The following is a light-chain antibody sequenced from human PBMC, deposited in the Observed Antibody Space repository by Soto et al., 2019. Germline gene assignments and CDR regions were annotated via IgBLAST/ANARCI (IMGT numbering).Light chain of an antibody. J-gene: IGLJ3*02. CDR1: SSDVGALNY. CDR3: SSYTTATTRV. CDR2: DVS. Sequence: QSALTQPASVSGSPGQSITISCTGTSSDVGALNYVSWYQQHPGKAPKLMIFDVSNRPSGVSNRFSGSKSGNTASLTISGLQAEDEADYYCSSYTTATTRVFGGGTKLTVL. V-gene: IGLV2-14*01.